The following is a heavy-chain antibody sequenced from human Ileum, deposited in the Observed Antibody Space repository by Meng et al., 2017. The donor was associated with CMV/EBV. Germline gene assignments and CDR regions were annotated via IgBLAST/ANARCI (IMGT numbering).Heavy chain of an antibody. V-gene: IGHV3-74*01. CDR2: INSDGSST. CDR3: ARRVVVPAAPYYFDS. D-gene: IGHD2-2*01. Sequence: LSLTCAASGFTFSSYWMHWVRQAPGKGLVWVSRINSDGSSTNYADSVKGRFIISRDNAENTLYLQMNSLRAEDTAVYYCARRVVVPAAPYYFDSWGQGTLVTVSS. CDR1: GFTFSSYW. J-gene: IGHJ4*02.